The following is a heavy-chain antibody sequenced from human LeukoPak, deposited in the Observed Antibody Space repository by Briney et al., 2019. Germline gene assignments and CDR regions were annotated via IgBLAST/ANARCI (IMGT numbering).Heavy chain of an antibody. V-gene: IGHV3-33*01. J-gene: IGHJ4*02. CDR3: ARESHYDSSGTLASDY. D-gene: IGHD3-22*01. Sequence: PGRSLRLSCAASGLTFSSYDMHWVRQAPGKGLEWVAVIWYDGSNKYYADSVKGRFTISRDNPKNTLYLQMNSLRAEDTAVYYCARESHYDSSGTLASDYWGQGTLVTVSS. CDR2: IWYDGSNK. CDR1: GLTFSSYD.